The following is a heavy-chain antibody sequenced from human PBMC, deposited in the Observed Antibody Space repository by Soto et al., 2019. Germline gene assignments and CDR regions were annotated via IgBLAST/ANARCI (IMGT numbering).Heavy chain of an antibody. Sequence: GGSLRLSCAASGFIFSRYWMSWFRQAPGKGLEWLANIKHDGSDKYYVDSVKGRFTISRDNGKNTLYLQMDSLGAEDAALYYCTTDDEVFFVNLGQEAVVTISS. J-gene: IGHJ4*02. CDR1: GFIFSRYW. V-gene: IGHV3-7*01. CDR3: TTDDEVFFVN. CDR2: IKHDGSDK.